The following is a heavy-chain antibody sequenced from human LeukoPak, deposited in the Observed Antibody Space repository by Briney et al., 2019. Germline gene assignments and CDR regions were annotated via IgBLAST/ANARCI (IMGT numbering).Heavy chain of an antibody. D-gene: IGHD3-10*01. CDR3: ARSAGGDY. J-gene: IGHJ4*02. CDR2: INGGGSTI. V-gene: IGHV3-48*01. CDR1: GFTFSSNA. Sequence: GGSLRLSCAASGFTFSSNAMTWVRQAPGRGLEWVSSINGGGSTIYYADSVKGRFTISRDNAKNSLYLLMSSLRAEDTAMYYCARSAGGDYWGQGTLVTVSS.